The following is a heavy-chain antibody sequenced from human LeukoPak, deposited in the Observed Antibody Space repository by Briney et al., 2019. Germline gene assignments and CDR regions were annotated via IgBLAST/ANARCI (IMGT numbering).Heavy chain of an antibody. CDR2: INPNSGGT. Sequence: ASVKVSCKASGYTFTGYYMHWVRQAPGQGLEWMGWINPNSGGTNYAQKFQGRVTMTRDTSISTAYMELSRLRSDDTAVYYCARGGRARSTSCYAFGYWGQGTLVTVSS. J-gene: IGHJ4*02. V-gene: IGHV1-2*02. D-gene: IGHD2-2*01. CDR1: GYTFTGYY. CDR3: ARGGRARSTSCYAFGY.